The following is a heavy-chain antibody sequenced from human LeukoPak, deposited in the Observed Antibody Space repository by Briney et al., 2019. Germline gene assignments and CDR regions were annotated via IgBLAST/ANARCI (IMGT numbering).Heavy chain of an antibody. D-gene: IGHD5-18*01. J-gene: IGHJ3*02. CDR3: ARDIPGYSYGSAFDI. CDR2: IYYSGSN. CDR1: GGSISSYY. Sequence: SETLSLTCTVSGGSISSYYWSWIRQPPGKGLEWIGYIYYSGSNNYNPSLKSRVTISVDTSKNQFSLKLSSVTAADTAVYYCARDIPGYSYGSAFDIWGQGTMVTVSS. V-gene: IGHV4-59*01.